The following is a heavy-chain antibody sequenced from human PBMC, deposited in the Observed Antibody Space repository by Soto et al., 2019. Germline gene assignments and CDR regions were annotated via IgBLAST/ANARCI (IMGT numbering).Heavy chain of an antibody. CDR1: GGSISSYS. CDR2: IYTSGTT. Sequence: QVQLQESGPGLVKPSETLSLTCNVSGGSISSYSWTWIRQPAGKGLEWIGRIYTSGTTNYNPSLKRRVTMSVDTSKNQFSLKLSSVTAADTAVYYCARESGSYRSFDYWCQGSLVTVSS. V-gene: IGHV4-4*07. D-gene: IGHD3-16*02. J-gene: IGHJ4*02. CDR3: ARESGSYRSFDY.